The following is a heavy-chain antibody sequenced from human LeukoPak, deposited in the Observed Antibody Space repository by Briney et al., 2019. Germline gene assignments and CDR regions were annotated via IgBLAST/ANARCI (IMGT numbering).Heavy chain of an antibody. CDR1: GYSISDGYY. CDR3: ADLGYCSGGSCYPGAFDI. V-gene: IGHV4-38-2*02. D-gene: IGHD2-15*01. CDR2: IYHSGST. Sequence: SQTLSLTCTVSGYSISDGYYWGWIRQPPGKGLEWTATIYHSGSTNYNPSLKSRVTISVDKSKNQFSLKLSSVTAADTAVYYCADLGYCSGGSCYPGAFDIWGQGTMVTVSS. J-gene: IGHJ3*02.